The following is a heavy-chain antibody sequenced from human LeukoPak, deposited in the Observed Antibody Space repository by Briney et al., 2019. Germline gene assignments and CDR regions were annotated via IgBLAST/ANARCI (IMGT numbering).Heavy chain of an antibody. Sequence: PSETLSLTCTVSGGSISTSNYYWGWIRQPPGKGLEWIGSIYYSGSTYYNPSLKSRVTISVDTSKNQFSLKLSSVTAADTAVYYCARPFESSGFYYFDYWGQGTLVTVSS. V-gene: IGHV4-39*07. CDR3: ARPFESSGFYYFDY. J-gene: IGHJ4*02. D-gene: IGHD6-19*01. CDR1: GGSISTSNYY. CDR2: IYYSGST.